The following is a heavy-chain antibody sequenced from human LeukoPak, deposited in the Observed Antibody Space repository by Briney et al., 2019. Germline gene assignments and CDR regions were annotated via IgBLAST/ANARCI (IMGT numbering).Heavy chain of an antibody. Sequence: ASVKVSCKASGYTFTSYGISWVRQAPGQGLEWMGWISAYNGNTNYAQKLQGRGTMTTDTSTSTAYMELRSLRSDDTAVYYCARDGPPYYDFWSGEAPYYYYMDVWGKGTTVTVSS. CDR2: ISAYNGNT. CDR1: GYTFTSYG. V-gene: IGHV1-18*01. J-gene: IGHJ6*03. CDR3: ARDGPPYYDFWSGEAPYYYYMDV. D-gene: IGHD3-3*01.